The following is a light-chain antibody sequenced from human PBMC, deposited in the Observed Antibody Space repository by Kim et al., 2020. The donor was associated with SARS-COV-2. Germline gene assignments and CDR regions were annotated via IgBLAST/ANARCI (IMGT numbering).Light chain of an antibody. V-gene: IGKV3-15*01. Sequence: IVMTQSPATLSVSPGERATLSCRASQSIITNLVWYQQKPGQAPRLLIYGASTRATGIPARFSGSGSGTEFTLTISSLQSEDSAAYYCQQYNNWPPGTFGGGTKLEI. CDR2: GAS. J-gene: IGKJ4*01. CDR1: QSIITN. CDR3: QQYNNWPPGT.